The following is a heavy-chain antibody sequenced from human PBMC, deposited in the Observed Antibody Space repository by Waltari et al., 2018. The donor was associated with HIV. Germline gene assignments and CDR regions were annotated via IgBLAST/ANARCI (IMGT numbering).Heavy chain of an antibody. CDR2: IKQDGSEK. J-gene: IGHJ4*02. D-gene: IGHD3-3*01. CDR1: GFTFSSYW. V-gene: IGHV3-7*03. CDR3: ARGGRVTICGVVIPYFDY. Sequence: EVQLVESGGGLVQPGGSLRLSCAASGFTFSSYWMSWVRQAPGKGLEWVANIKQDGSEKYYVDSVKGRFTISRDNAKNSLYLQMNSLRAEDTAVYYCARGGRVTICGVVIPYFDYWGQGTLVTVSS.